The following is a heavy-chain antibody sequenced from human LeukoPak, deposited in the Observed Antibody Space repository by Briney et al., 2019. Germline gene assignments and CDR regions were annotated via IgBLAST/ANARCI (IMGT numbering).Heavy chain of an antibody. CDR2: ISSGSSSI. D-gene: IGHD3-22*01. J-gene: IGHJ4*02. CDR3: ARWAYSSGYYYIDY. V-gene: IGHV3-48*01. CDR1: GFTFSSYG. Sequence: GGSLRLSCAASGFTFSSYGMNWVRQAPGKGLEWVSYISSGSSSIYYADSVKGRFTISRDNAKNSLFLQMNSLRAEDTAVYYCARWAYSSGYYYIDYWGQGTLVTVSS.